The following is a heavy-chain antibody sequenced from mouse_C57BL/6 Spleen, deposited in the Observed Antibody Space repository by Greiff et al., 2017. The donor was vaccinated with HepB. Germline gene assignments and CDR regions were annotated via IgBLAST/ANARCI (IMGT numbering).Heavy chain of an antibody. J-gene: IGHJ1*03. CDR3: ARGGVHYYGTHWYFDV. V-gene: IGHV1-39*01. Sequence: VQLKESGPELVKPGASVKISCKASGYSFTDYNMNWVKQSNGKSLEWIGVINPNYGTTSYNQKFKGKATLTVDQSSSTAYMQLNSLTSEDSAVYYGARGGVHYYGTHWYFDVWGTGTTVTVSS. CDR2: INPNYGTT. CDR1: GYSFTDYN. D-gene: IGHD1-1*01.